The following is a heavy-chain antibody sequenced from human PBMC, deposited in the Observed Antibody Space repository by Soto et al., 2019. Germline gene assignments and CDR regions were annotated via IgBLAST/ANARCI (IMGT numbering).Heavy chain of an antibody. Sequence: EVQLLESGGGLVQPVGYLRLSCAASGVTFSSYAMNWVSQTPGKGLEWVSIISGGGGSAYYADSVKGPFSISRENSKNTLYLQMNSLRAADPAGYYCAKVGSSWYSHFDYWGQGTLVIVSS. D-gene: IGHD6-13*01. CDR2: ISGGGGSA. CDR1: GVTFSSYA. J-gene: IGHJ4*02. CDR3: AKVGSSWYSHFDY. V-gene: IGHV3-23*01.